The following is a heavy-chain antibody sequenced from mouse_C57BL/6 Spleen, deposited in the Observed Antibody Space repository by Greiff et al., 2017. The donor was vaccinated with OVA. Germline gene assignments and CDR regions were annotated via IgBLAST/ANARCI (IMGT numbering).Heavy chain of an antibody. Sequence: DVHLVESGPGLVKPSQSLSLTCSVTGYSITSGYYWNWIRQFPGNKLEWMGYISYDGSNNYNPSLKNRISITRDTSKNQFFLKLNSVTTEDTATYYCARGRPSLAYWGQGTLVTVSA. CDR2: ISYDGSN. CDR1: GYSITSGYY. CDR3: ARGRPSLAY. V-gene: IGHV3-6*01. J-gene: IGHJ3*01.